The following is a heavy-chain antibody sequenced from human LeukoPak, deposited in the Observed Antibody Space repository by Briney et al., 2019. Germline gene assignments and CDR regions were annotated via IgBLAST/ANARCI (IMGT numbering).Heavy chain of an antibody. CDR3: ARDLLYDSSGIFDY. J-gene: IGHJ4*02. D-gene: IGHD3-22*01. CDR2: ISSSSSTI. Sequence: GGTLRLSCAASGFTFSSYSMNWLRQAPGKGLEWVSYISSSSSTIYYADSVKGRFTISRDNAKNSLYLQMNSLRAEDTTVYYCARDLLYDSSGIFDYWGQGTLVTVSS. CDR1: GFTFSSYS. V-gene: IGHV3-48*01.